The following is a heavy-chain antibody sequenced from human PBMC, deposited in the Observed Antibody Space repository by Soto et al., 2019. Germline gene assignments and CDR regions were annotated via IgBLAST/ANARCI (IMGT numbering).Heavy chain of an antibody. CDR2: ISYDGSNK. V-gene: IGHV3-30*18. CDR3: AKWDDYYYDSSGYFDY. J-gene: IGHJ4*02. CDR1: GFTFRSYG. Sequence: PGGSLRLSCASSGFTFRSYGMHLVRQAPGKGLEWVTVISYDGSNKYYADSVKGRFTTSRDNSKNTLYLQMNSLRAEDTAVYYCAKWDDYYYDSSGYFDYWGQGTLVT. D-gene: IGHD3-22*01.